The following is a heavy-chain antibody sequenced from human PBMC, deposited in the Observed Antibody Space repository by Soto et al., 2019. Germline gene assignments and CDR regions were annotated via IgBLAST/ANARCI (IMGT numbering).Heavy chain of an antibody. CDR2: IRSKANSYAT. D-gene: IGHD5-12*01. V-gene: IGHV3-73*01. Sequence: PGGSLRLSCAASGFTFSGSAMQWVRQASGKGLEWVGRIRSKANSYATAYAASVKGRFTISRDDSKNTAYLQMNSLKTEDTAVYYCTASGYDTFVDCWVQGTLVTVSS. CDR1: GFTFSGSA. CDR3: TASGYDTFVDC. J-gene: IGHJ4*02.